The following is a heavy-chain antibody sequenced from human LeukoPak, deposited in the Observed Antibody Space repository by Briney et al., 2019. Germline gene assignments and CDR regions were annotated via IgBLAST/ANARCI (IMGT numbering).Heavy chain of an antibody. D-gene: IGHD6-13*01. J-gene: IGHJ4*02. CDR1: GYTFSSYW. Sequence: PGESLKISCQASGYTFSSYWIAWVRQMPGKGLESMGLIYPLDSDVRYSPALQGQVTISADKSTSTAYLQWSSLKASDTAMYYCARARRSSTPEVGDVFKTWYFFEYWGQGALVTVSS. CDR2: IYPLDSDV. V-gene: IGHV5-51*03. CDR3: ARARRSSTPEVGDVFKTWYFFEY.